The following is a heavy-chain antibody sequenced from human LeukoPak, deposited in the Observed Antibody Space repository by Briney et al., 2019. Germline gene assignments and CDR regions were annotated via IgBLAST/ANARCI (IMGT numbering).Heavy chain of an antibody. CDR1: GFTFDDYG. D-gene: IGHD3-3*01. CDR2: INWNSGST. Sequence: GGSLRLSCAASGFTFDDYGMSWVRQPPGKGLEWVSGINWNSGSTGYADSVKGRFTISRDNGKKSLYLQMNSLRAEDTALYYCARHSRFSHRATRDYWGQGTLVTVSS. J-gene: IGHJ4*02. CDR3: ARHSRFSHRATRDY. V-gene: IGHV3-20*04.